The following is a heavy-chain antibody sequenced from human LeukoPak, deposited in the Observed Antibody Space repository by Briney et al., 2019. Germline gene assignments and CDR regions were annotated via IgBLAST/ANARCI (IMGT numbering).Heavy chain of an antibody. CDR2: INPNSGGT. CDR3: ARAMVRGVIIRGDWFDS. Sequence: ASVKVSCKASGFTFTGYYMHWVRQAPGQGLEWMGWINPNSGGTNYAQKFQGRVTLTRDTSISTAYMELSSLRSDDTAVYYCARAMVRGVIIRGDWFDSWGQGTLVTVSS. J-gene: IGHJ5*01. D-gene: IGHD3-10*01. V-gene: IGHV1-2*02. CDR1: GFTFTGYY.